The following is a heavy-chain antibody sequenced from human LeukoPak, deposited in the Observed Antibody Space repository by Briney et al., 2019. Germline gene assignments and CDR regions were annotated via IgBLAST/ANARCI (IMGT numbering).Heavy chain of an antibody. D-gene: IGHD3-22*01. V-gene: IGHV4-34*01. CDR3: ARGRPWDYYDSSGYYSHTFDI. Sequence: SETLSLTCAVYGGSFSGYYWSWIRQPPGKGLEWLGEINHSGSTNYNPSLKSRVTISVDTSKDQFSLKLSSVTAADTAVYYCARGRPWDYYDSSGYYSHTFDIWGQGTMVTVSS. CDR2: INHSGST. J-gene: IGHJ3*02. CDR1: GGSFSGYY.